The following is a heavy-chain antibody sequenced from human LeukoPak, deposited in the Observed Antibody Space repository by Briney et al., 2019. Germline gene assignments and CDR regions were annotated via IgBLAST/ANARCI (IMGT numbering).Heavy chain of an antibody. CDR2: INHSGST. CDR1: GGSFSGYH. D-gene: IGHD3-3*01. CDR3: ARIRPIWSGYYP. V-gene: IGHV4-34*01. Sequence: NPSETLSLTCAVYGGSFSGYHWSWIRQPPGKGLEWIGEINHSGSTNYNPSLKSRVTISVDTSKNQFSLKLSSVTAADTAVYYCARIRPIWSGYYPWGQGTLVTVSS. J-gene: IGHJ4*02.